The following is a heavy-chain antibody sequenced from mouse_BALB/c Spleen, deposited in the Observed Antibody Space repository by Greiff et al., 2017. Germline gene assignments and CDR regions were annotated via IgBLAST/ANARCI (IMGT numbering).Heavy chain of an antibody. J-gene: IGHJ1*01. CDR1: GFTFSNYW. CDR3: TRDGTGDWYFDV. V-gene: IGHV6-6*02. CDR2: IRLKSNNYAT. Sequence: DVMLVESGGGLVQPGGSMKLSCVASGFTFSNYWMNWVRQSPEKGLEWVAEIRLKSNNYATHYAESVKGRFTISRDDSKSSVYLQMNNLRAEDTGIYYCTRDGTGDWYFDVWGAGTTVTVSS. D-gene: IGHD4-1*01.